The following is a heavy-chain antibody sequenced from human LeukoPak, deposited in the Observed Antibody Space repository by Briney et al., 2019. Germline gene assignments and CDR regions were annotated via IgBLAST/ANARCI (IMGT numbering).Heavy chain of an antibody. V-gene: IGHV1-18*01. J-gene: IGHJ5*02. CDR2: ISAYNGNT. D-gene: IGHD3-22*01. CDR1: GYTFTSYG. CDR3: ARDVSPTITMIVPPNWFDP. Sequence: ASVKVSCKASGYTFTSYGISWVRQAPGQGLEWMGWISAYNGNTNYAQKLQGRVTMTTDTSTSTAYMELRSLRSDDTAVYYCARDVSPTITMIVPPNWFDPWGQGTLVTVSS.